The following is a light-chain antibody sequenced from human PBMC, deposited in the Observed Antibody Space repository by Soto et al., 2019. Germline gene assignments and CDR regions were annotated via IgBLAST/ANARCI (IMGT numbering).Light chain of an antibody. J-gene: IGKJ1*01. CDR2: GAS. V-gene: IGKV1-39*01. CDR1: QSSSSY. Sequence: TPSPATLSASAGDRVTISCRASQSSSSYFNWFQQKPGKAPNLLIYGASSLQSGVPSRCSGSSSGTDFTLTINSLQPEDVTVYYCQQTYYSPLTFGQGTKVDIK. CDR3: QQTYYSPLT.